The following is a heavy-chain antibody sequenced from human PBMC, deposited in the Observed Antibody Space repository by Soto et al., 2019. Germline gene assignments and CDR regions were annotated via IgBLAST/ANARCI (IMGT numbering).Heavy chain of an antibody. V-gene: IGHV4-59*01. D-gene: IGHD3-16*01. J-gene: IGHJ4*02. CDR1: NDSISSYY. CDR3: ARTTKMLTMIDY. CDR2: VYYSGGT. Sequence: SETLSLTCTVSNDSISSYYWSWIRQPPGKGLEWIGYVYYSGGTKYNPSLKSRLTMSLDMSKKQFSLRLTSVTAADTAVYFCARTTKMLTMIDYWGKGTQVTGSS.